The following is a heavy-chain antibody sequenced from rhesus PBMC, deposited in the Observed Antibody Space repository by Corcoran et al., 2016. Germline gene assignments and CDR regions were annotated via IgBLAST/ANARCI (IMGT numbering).Heavy chain of an antibody. Sequence: QVQLVQSGDEGKKPGASVKLSCKARGYICTSYDKNWVKQAPGQVLYWMGWINPSNGNTGYAQKFQGRVTMTRDTSTSTAYMELSSLRSEDTAVYYCTRGSSTLYDYWGQGVLVTVSS. CDR1: GYICTSYD. CDR2: INPSNGNT. V-gene: IGHV1S9*01. CDR3: TRGSSTLYDY. J-gene: IGHJ4*01. D-gene: IGHD6-19*01.